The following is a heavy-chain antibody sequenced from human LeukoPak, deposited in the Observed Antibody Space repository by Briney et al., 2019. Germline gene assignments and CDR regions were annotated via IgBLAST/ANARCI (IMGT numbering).Heavy chain of an antibody. V-gene: IGHV1-2*02. CDR3: ARAAGLSLHIAVAGTWWFDP. Sequence: ADSVKASCKASGYTFTGYYMHWVRQAPGQGLEWMGWINPNSGGTNYAQKFQGRVIMTRDTSISTASMELSRLRSDDTAVYYCARAAGLSLHIAVAGTWWFDPWGQGTLVTVSS. D-gene: IGHD6-19*01. J-gene: IGHJ5*02. CDR1: GYTFTGYY. CDR2: INPNSGGT.